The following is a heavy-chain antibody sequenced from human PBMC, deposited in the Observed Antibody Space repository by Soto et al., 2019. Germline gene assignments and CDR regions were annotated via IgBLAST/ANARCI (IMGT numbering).Heavy chain of an antibody. V-gene: IGHV4-31*03. D-gene: IGHD6-19*01. Sequence: SETLSLTCTVSGGSISSGGYYWSWIRQHPGKGLEWIGYIYYSGSTYYNPSLKSRVTISVDTSKNQFSLKLSSVTAADTAVYYCATYQWRRDGLKDAFDIWGQGTMVTVSS. CDR1: GGSISSGGYY. CDR3: ATYQWRRDGLKDAFDI. J-gene: IGHJ3*02. CDR2: IYYSGST.